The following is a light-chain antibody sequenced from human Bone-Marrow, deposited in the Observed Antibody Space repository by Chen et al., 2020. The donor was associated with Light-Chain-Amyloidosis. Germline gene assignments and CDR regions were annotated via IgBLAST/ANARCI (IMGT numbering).Light chain of an antibody. CDR3: QSADSSGTYEVI. J-gene: IGLJ2*01. V-gene: IGLV3-25*03. Sequence: SYELTQPPSVSVSPGQTARITCSGDDLPTKYAYWYQQKPGQAPVLVIHRDTERPSGFSERFSGSSAGTTATLTISVVQAEDEADYHCQSADSSGTYEVIFGGGTNLTVL. CDR2: RDT. CDR1: DLPTKY.